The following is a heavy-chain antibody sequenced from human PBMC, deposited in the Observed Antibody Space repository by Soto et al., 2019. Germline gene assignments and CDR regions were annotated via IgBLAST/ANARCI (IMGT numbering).Heavy chain of an antibody. CDR1: GFTFSSYW. J-gene: IGHJ4*02. CDR3: ARDRSKVTLFDL. D-gene: IGHD2-21*02. CDR2: ISGDGGVT. Sequence: PGGSLRLSCEASGFTFSSYWMHWFRRAPGKGLVWVSRISGDGGVTSSADSVKGRFTSSKDNARDTLYLQINSLTAEDTAVYYCARDRSKVTLFDLWGRGTLVTVSS. V-gene: IGHV3-74*01.